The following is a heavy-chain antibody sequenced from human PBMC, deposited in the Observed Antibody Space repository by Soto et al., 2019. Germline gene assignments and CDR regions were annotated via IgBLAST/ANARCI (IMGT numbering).Heavy chain of an antibody. J-gene: IGHJ5*02. Sequence: ASVKVSCKASGYTFTSYDFSWVRQATGQGLEWMGWMNPNSGNTGYAQKFQGRVTMTRNTSISTVYMELSSLRSEDTAVYYCVRGRTSMVPRLNWFDPWGQGTQVTVSS. CDR1: GYTFTSYD. D-gene: IGHD3-10*01. CDR3: VRGRTSMVPRLNWFDP. V-gene: IGHV1-8*01. CDR2: MNPNSGNT.